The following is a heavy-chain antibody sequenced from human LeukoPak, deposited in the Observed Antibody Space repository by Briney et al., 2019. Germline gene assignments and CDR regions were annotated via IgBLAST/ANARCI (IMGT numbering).Heavy chain of an antibody. CDR3: ARGKYDSGGYYLDY. Sequence: SETLSLTXAVYGESFSGYYWSWIRQPPGKGLTWIVEINHSGTTNYNPSLKSRVTISLDTSKSQFSLMLSSVTAADTAVYYCARGKYDSGGYYLDYWGQGTLVTVSS. CDR2: INHSGTT. J-gene: IGHJ4*02. CDR1: GESFSGYY. V-gene: IGHV4-34*01. D-gene: IGHD3-22*01.